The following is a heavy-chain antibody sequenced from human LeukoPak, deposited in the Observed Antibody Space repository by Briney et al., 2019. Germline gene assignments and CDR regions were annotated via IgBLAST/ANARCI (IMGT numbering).Heavy chain of an antibody. CDR3: ARVLHYYYYGMDV. J-gene: IGHJ6*02. D-gene: IGHD1-26*01. CDR1: GFTVSSNY. Sequence: SGGSLRLSCAASGFTVSSNYMSWVRQAPGKGLEWVSVIYSGGSTYYADSVKGRFTISRDNSKNTLYLQMSSLRAEDTAVYYCARVLHYYYYGMDVWGQGTTVTVSS. V-gene: IGHV3-53*01. CDR2: IYSGGST.